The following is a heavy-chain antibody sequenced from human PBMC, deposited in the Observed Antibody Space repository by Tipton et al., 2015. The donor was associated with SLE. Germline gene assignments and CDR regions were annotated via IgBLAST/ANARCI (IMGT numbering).Heavy chain of an antibody. V-gene: IGHV4-59*01. CDR1: GGSISSYY. CDR3: ARGPTYSRDWYWGFNH. CDR2: INYSGST. Sequence: TLSLTCTVSGGSISSYYWSWIRQPPGKGLEWIGDINYSGSTNYNPSLKRRVTISVDTSKNQFSLKRNSVTAADTDVYYCARGPTYSRDWYWGFNHWGHGSLVTVSS. D-gene: IGHD6-19*01. J-gene: IGHJ4*01.